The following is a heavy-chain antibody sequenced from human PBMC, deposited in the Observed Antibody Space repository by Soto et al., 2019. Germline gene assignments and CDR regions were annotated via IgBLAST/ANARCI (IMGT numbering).Heavy chain of an antibody. J-gene: IGHJ4*02. CDR1: GYTFTSYY. V-gene: IGHV1-46*01. D-gene: IGHD6-13*01. CDR2: INPSGGST. Sequence: GASVKVSCKASGYTFTSYYMHWVRQAPGQGLEWMGKINPSGGSTSYAQKFQSRVTMTRDTSTSTVYMELSSLRSEDTAVYYCARDSNVMLADENSSSWTARHDYWGQGTLVTVSS. CDR3: ARDSNVMLADENSSSWTARHDY.